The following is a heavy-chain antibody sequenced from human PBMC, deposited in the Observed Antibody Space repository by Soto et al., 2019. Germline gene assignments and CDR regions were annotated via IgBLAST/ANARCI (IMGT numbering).Heavy chain of an antibody. CDR1: GGSFSGYY. D-gene: IGHD2-2*01. J-gene: IGHJ5*02. Sequence: SETLSLTCAVYGGSFSGYYWSWIRQPPGKGLEWIGEINHSGSTNYNPSLKSRVTISVDTSKNQSSLKLSSVTAADTAVYYCARANVVVPAAIYELWFDPWGQGTLVTVSS. CDR3: ARANVVVPAAIYELWFDP. CDR2: INHSGST. V-gene: IGHV4-34*01.